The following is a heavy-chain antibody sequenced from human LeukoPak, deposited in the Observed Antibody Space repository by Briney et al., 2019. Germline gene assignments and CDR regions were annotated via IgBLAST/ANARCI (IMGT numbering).Heavy chain of an antibody. CDR3: ARERYYDSSGYNWDFDY. Sequence: PGRSLRLSCAASGFTSSSYAMHWVRQAPGKGLEWVAVISYDRSNKYYADSVKGRFTISRDNSKNALYLQMNSLRAEDTAVYYCARERYYDSSGYNWDFDYWGQGTLVTVSS. CDR2: ISYDRSNK. CDR1: GFTSSSYA. D-gene: IGHD3-22*01. V-gene: IGHV3-30-3*01. J-gene: IGHJ4*02.